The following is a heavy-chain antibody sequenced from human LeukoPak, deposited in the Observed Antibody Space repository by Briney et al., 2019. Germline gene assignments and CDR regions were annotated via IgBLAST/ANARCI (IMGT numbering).Heavy chain of an antibody. CDR3: AKGLGDFGRTGAFDI. CDR2: IYSGGST. J-gene: IGHJ3*02. CDR1: GFTVSSNY. Sequence: GGSLRLSCAASGFTVSSNYMSWVRQAPGKGLEWVSVIYSGGSTYYADSVKGRFTISRDNSKNTLYVRMNSLRVEDTAVYYCAKGLGDFGRTGAFDIWGQGTLVTVSS. D-gene: IGHD2-21*02. V-gene: IGHV3-53*01.